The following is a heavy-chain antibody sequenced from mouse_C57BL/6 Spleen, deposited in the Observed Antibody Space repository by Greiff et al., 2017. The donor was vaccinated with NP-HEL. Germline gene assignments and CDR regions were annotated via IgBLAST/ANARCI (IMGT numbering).Heavy chain of an antibody. Sequence: QVQLQQPGAELVRPGSSVKLSCKASGYTFTSYWMDWVKQRPGQGLEWIGNIYPSDSETHYNQKFKDKATLTVDKSSSTAYMQLRSLTSEDSAVYYCARAGTRIYECDRDCWGQGTTLTVAS. J-gene: IGHJ2*01. D-gene: IGHD2-4*01. CDR2: IYPSDSET. CDR3: ARAGTRIYECDRDC. CDR1: GYTFTSYW. V-gene: IGHV1-61*01.